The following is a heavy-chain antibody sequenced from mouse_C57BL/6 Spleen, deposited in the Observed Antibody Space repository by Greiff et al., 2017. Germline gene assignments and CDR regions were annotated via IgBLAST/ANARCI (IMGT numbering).Heavy chain of an antibody. CDR2: ISSGGSYT. Sequence: EVKLMESGGDLVKPGGSLKLSCAASGFTFSSYGMSWVRQTPDKRLEWVATISSGGSYTYYPDSVKGRFTIARDNSKNTLYLQMSSLKSEDTAMYYCARSYYYGSSPAWFAYWGQGTLVTVSA. D-gene: IGHD1-1*01. CDR3: ARSYYYGSSPAWFAY. V-gene: IGHV5-6*01. J-gene: IGHJ3*01. CDR1: GFTFSSYG.